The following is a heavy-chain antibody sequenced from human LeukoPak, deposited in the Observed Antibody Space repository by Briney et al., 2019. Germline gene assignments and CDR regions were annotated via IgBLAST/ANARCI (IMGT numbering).Heavy chain of an antibody. Sequence: PGGSLRLSCAASGFIFSSYGMSWVRQAPGKGLEWVSGIKWNGGSTGYADSVKGRFTISRDNAKNSLYLQMNSLRAEDTALYYCARNSGAGYYFYMDVWGKGTAVTVSS. J-gene: IGHJ6*03. CDR1: GFIFSSYG. D-gene: IGHD3-10*01. V-gene: IGHV3-20*04. CDR3: ARNSGAGYYFYMDV. CDR2: IKWNGGST.